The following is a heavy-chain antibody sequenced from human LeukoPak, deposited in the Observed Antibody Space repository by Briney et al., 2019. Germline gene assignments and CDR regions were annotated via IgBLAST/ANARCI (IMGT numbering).Heavy chain of an antibody. CDR2: INHSGST. J-gene: IGHJ3*02. CDR3: ARENRSGWYGNAFDI. Sequence: SETLSLTCAVYGGSFSGYYWSWIRQPPGKGLEWIGEINHSGSTNHNPSLKSRVTISVGTSKNQFSLKLSSVTAADTAVYYCARENRSGWYGNAFDIWGQGTMVTVSS. D-gene: IGHD6-19*01. V-gene: IGHV4-34*01. CDR1: GGSFSGYY.